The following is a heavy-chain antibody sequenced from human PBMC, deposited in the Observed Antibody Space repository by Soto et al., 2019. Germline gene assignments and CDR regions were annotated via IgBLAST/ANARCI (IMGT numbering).Heavy chain of an antibody. CDR1: GGSFSGYY. CDR2: INHRGST. D-gene: IGHD1-1*01. Sequence: SETLSLTCAVFGGSFSGYYWSWIRQPPGKGLEWIGEINHRGSTNYNPSLKSRVTMSVDTSKNQFSLKLTSMTAADTAVYYCETPNWNPNLFDPWGQGPLVTVS. J-gene: IGHJ5*02. CDR3: ETPNWNPNLFDP. V-gene: IGHV4-34*01.